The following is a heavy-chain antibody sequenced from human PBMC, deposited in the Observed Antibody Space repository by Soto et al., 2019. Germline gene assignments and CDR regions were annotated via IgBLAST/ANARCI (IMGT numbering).Heavy chain of an antibody. D-gene: IGHD3-22*01. Sequence: ASVKVSCKASGYTFTSYYMHWVRQAPGQGLEWMGIINPSGGSTSYAQKFQGRVTMTRDTSTSTVYMELGSLISEDTAVYYCVRAEKSYYYDSSGPHYFDYWGQGTLVTVSS. CDR2: INPSGGST. CDR3: VRAEKSYYYDSSGPHYFDY. J-gene: IGHJ4*02. CDR1: GYTFTSYY. V-gene: IGHV1-46*03.